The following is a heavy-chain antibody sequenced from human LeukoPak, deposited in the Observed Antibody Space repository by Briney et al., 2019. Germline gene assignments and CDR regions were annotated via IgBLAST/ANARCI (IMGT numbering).Heavy chain of an antibody. V-gene: IGHV3-23*01. J-gene: IGHJ4*02. D-gene: IGHD1-1*01. CDR2: ISRGGIS. CDR3: SKKGQADDDGKPD. Sequence: GSLRLSCAASGFTFSVYDMYWIRQSPGKGLECVSVISRGGISYYADSVKGRFTISRDNSKNTLYLQMNSLRAEDTAVYYCSKKGQADDDGKPDWGQGTLVTVSP. CDR1: GFTFSVYD.